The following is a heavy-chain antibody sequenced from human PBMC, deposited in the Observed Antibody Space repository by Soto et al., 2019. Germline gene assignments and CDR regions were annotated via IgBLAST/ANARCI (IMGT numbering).Heavy chain of an antibody. CDR1: GGSISSYY. CDR3: ANVQGGSYFDY. V-gene: IGHV4-59*08. CDR2: IYYSGST. Sequence: SETLSLTCTVSGGSISSYYWSWIRQPPGKGLEWIGYIYYSGSTNYNPSLKSRVTISVDTSKNQFSLRLSSVTAADTAVYYCANVQGGSYFDYWGQGTLGTVSS. D-gene: IGHD3-10*02. J-gene: IGHJ4*02.